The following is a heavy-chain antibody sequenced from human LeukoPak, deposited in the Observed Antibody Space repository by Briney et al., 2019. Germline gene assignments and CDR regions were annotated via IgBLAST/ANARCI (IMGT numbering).Heavy chain of an antibody. V-gene: IGHV3-49*04. Sequence: GGSLRLSCTASGFTFADYAITWVRQAPGKGLEWVGLIRSKPNGETTAYGASVKGRFSISRDDSKSIAYLQMNSLKTEDTAVYYCTRGYGGCDSSDYYWGQGTLVTVSP. D-gene: IGHD3-22*01. CDR2: IRSKPNGETT. J-gene: IGHJ4*02. CDR3: TRGYGGCDSSDYY. CDR1: GFTFADYA.